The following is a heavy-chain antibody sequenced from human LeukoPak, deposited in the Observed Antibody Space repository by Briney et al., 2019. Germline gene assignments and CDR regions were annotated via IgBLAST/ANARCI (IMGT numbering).Heavy chain of an antibody. J-gene: IGHJ6*03. CDR2: IYPGDSDT. Sequence: GESLKISCQGSGSSFTSYWIGWVRQMPGKGLEWMGIIYPGDSDTRYSPSFQGQVTISADKSISTAYLQWSSLKASDTAMYYCARRSSGWSPYYYYYMDVWGKGTTVTISS. V-gene: IGHV5-51*01. CDR1: GSSFTSYW. CDR3: ARRSSGWSPYYYYYMDV. D-gene: IGHD6-19*01.